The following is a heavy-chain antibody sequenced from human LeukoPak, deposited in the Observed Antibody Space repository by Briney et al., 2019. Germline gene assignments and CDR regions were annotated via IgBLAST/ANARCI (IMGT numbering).Heavy chain of an antibody. D-gene: IGHD6-19*01. J-gene: IGHJ6*03. CDR2: INPNSGGT. CDR3: ARASGFLNYYYYMDV. Sequence: ASVKVSCKASGYTFTGYYIHWVRQAPGQGLEWMGWINPNSGGTNYAQKFQGRVTITADKSTSTAYMELSSLRSEDTAVYYCARASGFLNYYYYMDVWGKGTTVTVSS. V-gene: IGHV1-2*02. CDR1: GYTFTGYY.